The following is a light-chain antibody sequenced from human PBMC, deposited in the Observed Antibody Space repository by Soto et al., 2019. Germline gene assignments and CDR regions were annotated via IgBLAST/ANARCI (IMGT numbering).Light chain of an antibody. Sequence: VLTPPPSASGTPGQRVTISCSGSSPNIGSKTVKWYQQIPGTAPKLLIYSDNQRPSGVPDRFSGSKSGTSASLAISGLQSEDEADYYCSAWDDSLNGVVFGGGTKLTVL. CDR3: SAWDDSLNGVV. CDR1: SPNIGSKT. CDR2: SDN. V-gene: IGLV1-44*01. J-gene: IGLJ2*01.